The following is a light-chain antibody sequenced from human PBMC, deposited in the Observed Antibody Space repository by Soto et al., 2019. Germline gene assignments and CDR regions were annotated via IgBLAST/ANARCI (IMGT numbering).Light chain of an antibody. CDR1: QSLLQTNGNTY. V-gene: IGKV2-28*01. CDR3: MQAKQTPFT. J-gene: IGKJ4*01. Sequence: DIMMTQSPLSLPFTRGEPSSISCRSSQSLLQTNGNTYLDWYLQKPGQSPELLISLATNRASGVPDRFSGSGSGTDFTLKISRVEAEDVGVYYCMQAKQTPFTFGGGTKVDIK. CDR2: LAT.